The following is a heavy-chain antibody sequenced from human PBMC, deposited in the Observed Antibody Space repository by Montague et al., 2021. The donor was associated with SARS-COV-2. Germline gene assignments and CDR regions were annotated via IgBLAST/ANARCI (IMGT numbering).Heavy chain of an antibody. CDR2: RNSDGTNL. J-gene: IGHJ6*02. CDR1: GFSVSDYW. D-gene: IGHD6-19*01. V-gene: IGHV3-74*01. Sequence: SLRLSCAASGFSVSDYWMHWVRQAPGKGLVWVSRRNSDGTNLIYSYSXXVLFTISRDNAGNTLYLQMNSLGVEDSGVSFCVRETLPWGSSEWYTSDYYAMDVWGQGTTVTVSS. CDR3: VRETLPWGSSEWYTSDYYAMDV.